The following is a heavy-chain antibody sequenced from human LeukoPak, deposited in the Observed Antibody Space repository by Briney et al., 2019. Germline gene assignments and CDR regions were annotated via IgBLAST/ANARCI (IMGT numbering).Heavy chain of an antibody. CDR1: GGSISSSSYY. Sequence: PSETLSLTCTVSGGSISSSSYYWGWIRQPPGKGLEWIGSIYYSGSTYYNPSLKSRVTISVDTSKNQFSLKLSSVTAADTAVYYCARHGTPQWLVPPYYHYYMDVWGKGTTVTVSS. D-gene: IGHD6-19*01. J-gene: IGHJ6*03. CDR2: IYYSGST. V-gene: IGHV4-39*01. CDR3: ARHGTPQWLVPPYYHYYMDV.